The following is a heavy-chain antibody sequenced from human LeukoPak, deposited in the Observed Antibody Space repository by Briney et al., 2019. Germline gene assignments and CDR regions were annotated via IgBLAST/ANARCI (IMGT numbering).Heavy chain of an antibody. CDR2: IRYDGSNK. J-gene: IGHJ4*02. V-gene: IGHV3-30*02. CDR3: AKGYRLVGGYFDY. CDR1: GFTFSSYG. D-gene: IGHD6-19*01. Sequence: GRSLRLSCAASGFTFSSYGMHWVRQAPGKGLEWVAFIRYDGSNKYYADSVKSRFTISRDNSKNTLYLQMSSLRAEDTAVYYCAKGYRLVGGYFDYWGQGTLVTVSS.